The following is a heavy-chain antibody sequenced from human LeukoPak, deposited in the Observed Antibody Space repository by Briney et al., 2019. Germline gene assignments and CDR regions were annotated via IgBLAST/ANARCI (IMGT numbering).Heavy chain of an antibody. J-gene: IGHJ4*02. Sequence: HPGRSLRLSCAASGFTFSSYGMHWVRQAPGKGLEWLAASMWYEGNRFYYTDSVKGRFTVSRDNSKSTVYLQMNSLRDEDTALYYCARDPRDGFYHFDIWGQGAQVTVST. D-gene: IGHD5-24*01. CDR2: MWYEGNRF. CDR1: GFTFSSYG. CDR3: ARDPRDGFYHFDI. V-gene: IGHV3-33*01.